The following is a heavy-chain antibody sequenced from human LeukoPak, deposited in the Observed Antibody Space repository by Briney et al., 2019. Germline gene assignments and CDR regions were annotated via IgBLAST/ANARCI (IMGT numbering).Heavy chain of an antibody. Sequence: SETLSLTCAVYGGSFSGYYWSWIRQPPGQGLEWIGEINHSGSTNYNPSLKSRVTISVDTSKNQFSLKLSSVTAADTAVYYCARGRCSSTSCYLYYYYGLDVWGQGTMVTVSS. J-gene: IGHJ6*02. CDR1: GGSFSGYY. D-gene: IGHD2-2*01. V-gene: IGHV4-34*01. CDR3: ARGRCSSTSCYLYYYYGLDV. CDR2: INHSGST.